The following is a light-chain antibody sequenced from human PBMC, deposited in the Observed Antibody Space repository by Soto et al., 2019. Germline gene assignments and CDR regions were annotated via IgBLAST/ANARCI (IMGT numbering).Light chain of an antibody. J-gene: IGKJ4*01. CDR2: SGT. V-gene: IGKV1-12*01. CDR3: HQGHTCPLT. CDR1: QDIGDC. Sequence: DIQMTQSPSSVSASVGDRVTITCRASQDIGDCLAWHQQKPGEAPNLLMYSGTTLHSGVPSRFSGSGSGTDFNLTIRSLQPEDVATYYCHQGHTCPLTFGGGTKVEIK.